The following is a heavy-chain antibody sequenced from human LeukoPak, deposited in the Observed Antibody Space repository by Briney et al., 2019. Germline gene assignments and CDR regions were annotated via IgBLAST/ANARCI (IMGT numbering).Heavy chain of an antibody. CDR3: AKSLTVTTRIHSIDP. Sequence: GGSLRLSCVASGFDFADQAMHWVRQAPGKGLEWVSGVSWNSNEIIYADSVRGRFTISRDNAKKSLYLQMNSLRPDDTAVYYCAKSLTVTTRIHSIDPRGQGTLVTVSS. D-gene: IGHD4-17*01. V-gene: IGHV3-9*01. J-gene: IGHJ4*02. CDR1: GFDFADQA. CDR2: VSWNSNEI.